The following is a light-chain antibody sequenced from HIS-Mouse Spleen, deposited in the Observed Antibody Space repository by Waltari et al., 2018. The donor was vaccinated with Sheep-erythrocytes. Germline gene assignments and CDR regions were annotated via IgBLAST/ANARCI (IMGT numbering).Light chain of an antibody. V-gene: IGLV2-11*01. J-gene: IGLJ2*01. CDR2: DVS. Sequence: QSALTQPRSVSGSPGQSVTISCTGTSSDVGVYNYVSWYQQHPGKPPKLMIYDVSKRPSGVPDRFSGSKSGNTASLTISGLQAEDEADYYCCSYAGSYTFVVFGGGTKLTVL. CDR1: SSDVGVYNY. CDR3: CSYAGSYTFVV.